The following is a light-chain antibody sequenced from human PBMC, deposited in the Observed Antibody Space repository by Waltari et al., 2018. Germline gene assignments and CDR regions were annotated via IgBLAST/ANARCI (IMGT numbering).Light chain of an antibody. Sequence: QSVLTQPPSASGTPGQRVTVSCSGSSSNIGGHYVSWFKQLPGTAPKVRIYSDNQRPSGIPDRFSGSKAGTSASLAISGLRSEDEADYYCAAWDDSLSGRVFGGGTKLTVL. CDR3: AAWDDSLSGRV. V-gene: IGLV1-47*01. CDR1: SSNIGGHY. CDR2: SDN. J-gene: IGLJ3*02.